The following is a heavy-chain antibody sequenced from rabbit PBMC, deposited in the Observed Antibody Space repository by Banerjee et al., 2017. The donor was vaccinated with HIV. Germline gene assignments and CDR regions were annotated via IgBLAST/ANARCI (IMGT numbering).Heavy chain of an antibody. V-gene: IGHV1S45*01. CDR1: GLSFSNKYV. Sequence: QEQLEESGGGLVTPEGSLTLTCKASGLSFSNKYVMCWVRQAPGKGLEWIGGIATGSGNTYYASWAKGRFTISKTSSTTVTLQMTSLTAADTATYFCARDVTWGDWDLWGQGTLVTVS. CDR3: ARDVTWGDWDL. J-gene: IGHJ3*01. D-gene: IGHD4-1*01. CDR2: IATGSGNT.